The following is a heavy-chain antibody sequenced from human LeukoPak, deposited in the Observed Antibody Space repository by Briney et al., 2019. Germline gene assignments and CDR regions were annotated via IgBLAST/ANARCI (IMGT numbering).Heavy chain of an antibody. CDR3: AKNQAPTGTSTPHYFDY. D-gene: IGHD1-7*01. J-gene: IGHJ4*02. CDR2: VRRDGSNK. Sequence: PGRSLRLSCAASALTVSRYGMHCVRRGAGKGLEWGAAVRRDGSNKYYADSVTGRFTISRDNSKNTLYLQMNSLRAEDTAVYYCAKNQAPTGTSTPHYFDYWGQGTLVTVSS. V-gene: IGHV3-30*02. CDR1: ALTVSRYG.